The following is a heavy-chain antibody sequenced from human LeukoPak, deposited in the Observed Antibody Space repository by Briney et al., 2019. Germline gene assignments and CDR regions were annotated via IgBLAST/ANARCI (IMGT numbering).Heavy chain of an antibody. J-gene: IGHJ4*02. Sequence: GGSLRLSCAASGFSFSNYGMHWVRQAPGKGLEWVAVIWADGTNKYYADSVKGRFTISRDNSKNTLYLQMNSLRAEDTAVYYCARSSWGSYSPLFDCWGQGTLVTVSS. V-gene: IGHV3-33*01. CDR1: GFSFSNYG. D-gene: IGHD3-16*01. CDR3: ARSSWGSYSPLFDC. CDR2: IWADGTNK.